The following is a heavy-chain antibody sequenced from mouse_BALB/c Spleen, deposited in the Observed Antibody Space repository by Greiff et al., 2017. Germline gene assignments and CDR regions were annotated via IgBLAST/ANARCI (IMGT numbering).Heavy chain of an antibody. J-gene: IGHJ1*01. Sequence: QVQLKESGPGLVAPSQSLSITCTVSGFSLTSYGVHWVRQPPGKGLEWLGVIWAGGSTNYNSALMSRLSISKDNSKSQVFLKMNSLQTDDTAMYYCARAFTTVEVGYFDVWGAGTTVTVSS. CDR1: GFSLTSYG. V-gene: IGHV2-9*02. CDR3: ARAFTTVEVGYFDV. D-gene: IGHD1-1*01. CDR2: IWAGGST.